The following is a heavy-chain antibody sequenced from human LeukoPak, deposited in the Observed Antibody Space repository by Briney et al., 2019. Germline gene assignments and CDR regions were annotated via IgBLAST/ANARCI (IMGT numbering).Heavy chain of an antibody. CDR2: IYYSGST. CDR1: GGSVSSGSYY. D-gene: IGHD2-15*01. V-gene: IGHV4-61*01. CDR3: ARAASGGGFDY. J-gene: IGHJ4*02. Sequence: KPSETLSLTCTVSGGSVSSGSYYWSWIRQPPGKGLEWIGYIYYSGSTNYNPSLKSRVTISVDTSKNQFSLKLSSVTAADTAVYYRARAASGGGFDYWGQGTLVTVSS.